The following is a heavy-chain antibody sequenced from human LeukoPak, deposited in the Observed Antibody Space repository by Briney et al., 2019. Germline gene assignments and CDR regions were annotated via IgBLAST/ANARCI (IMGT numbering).Heavy chain of an antibody. D-gene: IGHD2-15*01. Sequence: SETLSLTCTVSGGSISSNIYYWAWIRQPPGKGLEWIGSIYFSGTTYYNPSLRSRVTTSIDTSNNQFSLDLTTVTAADTAVYYCARLSCTTSSCTHGGFYYYDMDVWGQGTTVTVSS. CDR2: IYFSGTT. CDR1: GGSISSNIYY. CDR3: ARLSCTTSSCTHGGFYYYDMDV. V-gene: IGHV4-39*01. J-gene: IGHJ6*02.